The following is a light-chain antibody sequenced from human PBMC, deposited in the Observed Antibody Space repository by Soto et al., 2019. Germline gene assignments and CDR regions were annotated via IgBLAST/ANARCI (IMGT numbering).Light chain of an antibody. CDR1: QSVRSE. V-gene: IGKV3-15*01. CDR3: QQYGSSPLT. J-gene: IGKJ4*01. CDR2: DTS. Sequence: IVMTHCPASVCVFPGARVTLSCSASQSVRSELAWYQHKPGQTPRVTIYDTSTRAAGIPARFSGSGYGTYFTLTISSLQSEDFAVYYCQQYGSSPLTFGGGTKVDIK.